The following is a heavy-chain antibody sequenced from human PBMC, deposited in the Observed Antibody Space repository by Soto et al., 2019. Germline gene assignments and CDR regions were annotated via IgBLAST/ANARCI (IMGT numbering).Heavy chain of an antibody. J-gene: IGHJ2*01. CDR3: AKEPRSNGYFDL. Sequence: EVQLLESGGGLVQPGGSLRLSCAASEFIFSTYAMSWVRQAPGKGLEWVSAISGSGGKTYYADSVRGRFTISRDNSKNTLWLQMNSLRAEDTAVYYCAKEPRSNGYFDLWGRGTLVSVSS. V-gene: IGHV3-23*01. CDR1: EFIFSTYA. CDR2: ISGSGGKT. D-gene: IGHD3-16*01.